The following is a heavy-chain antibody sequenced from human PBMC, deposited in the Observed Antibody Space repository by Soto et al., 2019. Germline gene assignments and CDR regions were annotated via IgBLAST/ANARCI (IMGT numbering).Heavy chain of an antibody. CDR3: ARGRCRGASCYQTYAFDI. Sequence: GGSLRLSCAASGFTFSSFAMHWVRQAPGRGLEWVSCITGRDTFYADSVKGRFTISRDNAKNTLYLQMSSLRAEDTAVYYCARGRCRGASCYQTYAFDIWGQGTMVTVSS. V-gene: IGHV3-21*01. CDR2: ITGRDTF. J-gene: IGHJ3*02. CDR1: GFTFSSFA. D-gene: IGHD2-15*01.